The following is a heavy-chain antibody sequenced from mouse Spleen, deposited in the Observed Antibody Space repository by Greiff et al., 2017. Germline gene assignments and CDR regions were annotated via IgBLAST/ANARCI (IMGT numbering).Heavy chain of an antibody. CDR1: GYTFTDYY. J-gene: IGHJ4*01. Sequence: DVKLQESGPVLVKPGASVKMSCKASGYTFTDYYMNWVKQSHGKSLEWIGVINPYNGGTSYNQKFKGKATLTVDKSSSTAYMELNSLTSEDSAVYYCARYRANWDLYYAMDYWGQGTSVTVSS. CDR2: INPYNGGT. CDR3: ARYRANWDLYYAMDY. D-gene: IGHD4-1*01. V-gene: IGHV1-19*01.